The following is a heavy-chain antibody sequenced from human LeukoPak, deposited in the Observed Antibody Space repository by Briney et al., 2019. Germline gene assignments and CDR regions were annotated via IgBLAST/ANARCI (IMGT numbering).Heavy chain of an antibody. J-gene: IGHJ4*02. CDR2: IYYSGTT. V-gene: IGHV4-28*01. Sequence: PSDTLSLTCAVSGYSISSTNWWGWIRQPPGKGLEWIGYIYYSGTTHYNPSLKSRVTMSVDASKNQFSLKLSSVTAVDTAVYYCAKRVDGGNSPFDYWGQGTLVTVSS. CDR1: GYSISSTNW. D-gene: IGHD4-23*01. CDR3: AKRVDGGNSPFDY.